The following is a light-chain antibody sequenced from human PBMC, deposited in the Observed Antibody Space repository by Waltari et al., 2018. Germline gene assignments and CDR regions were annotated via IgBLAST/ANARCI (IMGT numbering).Light chain of an antibody. CDR3: NSYTISSTLGV. J-gene: IGLJ1*01. CDR2: DVS. Sequence: QSALTQPASVSGSPGQSTTISCPGTSSAVGGYNFVSWYQQHPAKAPNLSIYDVSNRPSGVSNRFSGSKSGNTASLTISGLQAEDEADYYCNSYTISSTLGVFGTGTKVTVL. V-gene: IGLV2-14*01. CDR1: SSAVGGYNF.